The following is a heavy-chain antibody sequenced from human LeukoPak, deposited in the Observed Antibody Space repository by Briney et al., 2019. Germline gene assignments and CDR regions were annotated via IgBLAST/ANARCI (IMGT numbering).Heavy chain of an antibody. CDR2: INHSGST. V-gene: IGHV4-34*01. D-gene: IGHD3-22*01. CDR3: ARGPYYYDSSGYYRY. Sequence: SETFSLTCAIYGGSFSGYYWSWIRQPPEKGLEWIGEINHSGSTNYNPSLKSRVTISVDTSKNQFSLQLSSVTAADTAVYYCARGPYYYDSSGYYRYWGQGTLVTVSS. J-gene: IGHJ4*02. CDR1: GGSFSGYY.